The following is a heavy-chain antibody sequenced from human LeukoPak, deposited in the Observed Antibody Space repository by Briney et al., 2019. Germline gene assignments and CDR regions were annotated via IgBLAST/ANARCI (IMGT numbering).Heavy chain of an antibody. V-gene: IGHV3-7*01. CDR1: GFTFSNYW. J-gene: IGHJ2*01. Sequence: AGSVRLSCAASGFTFSNYWMSWVRQAPGKGLEWLANINQDGSEIYYVDSVKGRFTISRDNGKNSLYLQINSLRADDTAVYYCARDQGTMIVVRTTTWFFDLWGRGTLVTLSS. D-gene: IGHD3-22*01. CDR3: ARDQGTMIVVRTTTWFFDL. CDR2: INQDGSEI.